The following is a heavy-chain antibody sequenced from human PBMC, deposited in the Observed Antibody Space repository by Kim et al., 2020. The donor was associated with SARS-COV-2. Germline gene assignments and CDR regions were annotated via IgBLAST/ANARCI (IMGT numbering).Heavy chain of an antibody. J-gene: IGHJ5*02. Sequence: FQGRVTITADESTSTAYMELSSLRSEDTAVYYCAREDSMGDIVVVPAFDPWGQGTLVTVSS. CDR3: AREDSMGDIVVVPAFDP. D-gene: IGHD2-2*01. V-gene: IGHV1-69*01.